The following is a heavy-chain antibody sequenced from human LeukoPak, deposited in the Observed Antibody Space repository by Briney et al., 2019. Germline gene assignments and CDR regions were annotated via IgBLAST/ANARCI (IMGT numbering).Heavy chain of an antibody. CDR2: ISYDGSNK. J-gene: IGHJ6*02. D-gene: IGHD1-26*01. V-gene: IGHV3-30*18. CDR3: AKHYPSGGSYYYGMDV. Sequence: GRSLRLSCAASGFTFSSYGMHWVRQAPGKGLEWVAVISYDGSNKYYADSVKGRFTISRDNSKNTLYLQMNSLRAEDTAVYYCAKHYPSGGSYYYGMDVWGQGTTVTVSS. CDR1: GFTFSSYG.